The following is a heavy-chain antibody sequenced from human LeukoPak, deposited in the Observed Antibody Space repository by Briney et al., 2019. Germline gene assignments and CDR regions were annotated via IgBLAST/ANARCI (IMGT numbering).Heavy chain of an antibody. CDR3: AMATTVATPFDY. CDR1: GGTFSSYA. Sequence: SVKVSFKASGGTFSSYAISWVRQAPGQGLEWMGRIIPILGIANYAQKFQGRVTITADKSTSTAYMELSSLRSEDTAVYYCAMATTVATPFDYWGQGTLVTVSS. V-gene: IGHV1-69*04. D-gene: IGHD4-17*01. J-gene: IGHJ4*02. CDR2: IIPILGIA.